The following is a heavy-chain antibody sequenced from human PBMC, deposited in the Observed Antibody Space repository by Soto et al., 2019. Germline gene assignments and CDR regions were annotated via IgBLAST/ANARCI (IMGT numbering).Heavy chain of an antibody. CDR2: INHSGST. J-gene: IGHJ4*02. D-gene: IGHD1-1*01. CDR1: GGSFSGYY. V-gene: IGHV4-34*01. CDR3: AGGSDPRTGNFDY. Sequence: PSETLSLTCAVYGGSFSGYYWSWIRQPPGKGLEWIGEINHSGSTNYNPSLKSRVTISVDTSKNQFSLKLSSVTAADTAVYYCAGGSDPRTGNFDYWGQGTLVTVSS.